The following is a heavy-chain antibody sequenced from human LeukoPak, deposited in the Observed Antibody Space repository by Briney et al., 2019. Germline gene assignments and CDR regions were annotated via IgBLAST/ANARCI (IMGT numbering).Heavy chain of an antibody. D-gene: IGHD6-19*01. CDR2: ISWNSGSI. V-gene: IGHV3-9*01. CDR1: GFGFDDYA. CDR3: AKERSSGFYV. Sequence: GGSLRLSCAASGFGFDDYAMHWVRQVPGKGLEWVSGISWNSGSIGYADSVQGRFTISRDNAKNSLYLQMNSLRAEDTALYYCAKERSSGFYVWGQGTLVTVSS. J-gene: IGHJ4*02.